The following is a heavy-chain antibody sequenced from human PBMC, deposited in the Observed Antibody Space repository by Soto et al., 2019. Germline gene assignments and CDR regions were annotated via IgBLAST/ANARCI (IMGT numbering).Heavy chain of an antibody. CDR2: ISGSGDTT. J-gene: IGHJ4*02. CDR1: EFTFSSYA. D-gene: IGHD2-21*02. Sequence: EVQLLESGGGLVQPGGSLRLSCAASEFTFSSYAMSWVRQAPGKGLEWVSAISGSGDTTYYADSVKGRFTISRDNSKNTRYLQSNSLKAEYTAVYYCAKSGRCCKRIACYSQYFDYWGQGTLVTVSS. V-gene: IGHV3-23*01. CDR3: AKSGRCCKRIACYSQYFDY.